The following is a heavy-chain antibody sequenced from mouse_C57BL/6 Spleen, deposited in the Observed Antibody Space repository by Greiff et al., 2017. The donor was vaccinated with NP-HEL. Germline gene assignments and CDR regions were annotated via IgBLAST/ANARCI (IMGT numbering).Heavy chain of an antibody. D-gene: IGHD2-3*01. CDR3: ARSRGYDPWFAY. J-gene: IGHJ3*01. CDR2: IYPGDGDT. Sequence: VQLQQSGPELVKPGASVKISCKASGYAFSSSWMNWVKQRPGKGLEWIGRIYPGDGDTNYNGKFKGKATLTADKSSSTAYMQLSSLTSEDSAVYFCARSRGYDPWFAYWGQGTLVTVSA. V-gene: IGHV1-82*01. CDR1: GYAFSSSW.